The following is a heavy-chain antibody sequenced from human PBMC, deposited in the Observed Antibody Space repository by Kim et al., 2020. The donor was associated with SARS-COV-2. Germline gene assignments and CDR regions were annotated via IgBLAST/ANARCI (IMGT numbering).Heavy chain of an antibody. J-gene: IGHJ4*02. CDR2: IYYSGST. V-gene: IGHV4-39*07. D-gene: IGHD6-19*01. Sequence: SETLSLTCTVSGGSISSSSYYWGWIRQPPGKGLEWIGSIYYSGSTYYNPSLKSRVTISVDTSKNQFSLKLSSVTAADTAVYYCARVPSLRIAVAGTFDYWGQGTLVTVSS. CDR1: GGSISSSSYY. CDR3: ARVPSLRIAVAGTFDY.